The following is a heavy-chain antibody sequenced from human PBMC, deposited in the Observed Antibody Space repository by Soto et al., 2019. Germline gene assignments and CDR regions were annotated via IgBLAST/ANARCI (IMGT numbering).Heavy chain of an antibody. CDR1: GFTFSSYS. J-gene: IGHJ4*02. D-gene: IGHD3-3*01. CDR2: ISSSSSTI. V-gene: IGHV3-48*01. Sequence: GGSLRLSCAASGFTFSSYSMNWVRQAPGKGLEWVSYISSSSSTIYYADSVKGRFTISRDNAKNSLYLQMNSLRAEDTAVYYCAGSTGQYDFWSGYYDYWGQGTLVTVS. CDR3: AGSTGQYDFWSGYYDY.